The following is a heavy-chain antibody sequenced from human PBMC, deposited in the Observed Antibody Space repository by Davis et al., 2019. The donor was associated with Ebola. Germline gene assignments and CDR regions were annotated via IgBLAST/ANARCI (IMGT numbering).Heavy chain of an antibody. J-gene: IGHJ6*02. Sequence: GSLRLSCAVYGGSFSGYYWSWIRQPPGKGLEWIGYIYYSGSTNYNPSLKSRVTISVDTSKNQFSLKLSSVTAADTAVYYCARVGGGYSSSSGVYYYYGMDVWGQGTTVTVSS. CDR2: IYYSGST. CDR3: ARVGGGYSSSSGVYYYYGMDV. V-gene: IGHV4-59*12. D-gene: IGHD6-6*01. CDR1: GGSFSGYY.